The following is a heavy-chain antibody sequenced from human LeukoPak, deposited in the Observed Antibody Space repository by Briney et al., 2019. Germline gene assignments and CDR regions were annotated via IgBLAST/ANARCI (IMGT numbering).Heavy chain of an antibody. Sequence: GGSLRLSCAASGFTFSSYAMSWVRQAPGKGLEWVSAISGSGGSTYYADSVKGRFTISRDNSKNTLYLQMNSLRAEDTAVYYCAKDGQQQLVFSLAFFWYKTGMDVWGQGTTVTVSS. D-gene: IGHD6-13*01. CDR2: ISGSGGST. J-gene: IGHJ6*02. CDR3: AKDGQQQLVFSLAFFWYKTGMDV. CDR1: GFTFSSYA. V-gene: IGHV3-23*01.